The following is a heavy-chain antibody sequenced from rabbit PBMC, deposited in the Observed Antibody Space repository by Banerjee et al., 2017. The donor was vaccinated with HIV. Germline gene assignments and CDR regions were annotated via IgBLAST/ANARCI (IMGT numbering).Heavy chain of an antibody. V-gene: IGHV1S45*01. CDR2: INSSSGNT. CDR3: ARNPGAGYTGGGYFDL. J-gene: IGHJ4*01. Sequence: QEQLEESGGDLVKPEGSLTLTCTASGFSFSNKYVMCWVRQAPGKGLEWIGCINSSSGNTVYASWAKGRFTISKTSSTTVTLQMTSLAAADTATYFCARNPGAGYTGGGYFDLWGPGTLVTVS. CDR1: GFSFSNKYV. D-gene: IGHD7-1*01.